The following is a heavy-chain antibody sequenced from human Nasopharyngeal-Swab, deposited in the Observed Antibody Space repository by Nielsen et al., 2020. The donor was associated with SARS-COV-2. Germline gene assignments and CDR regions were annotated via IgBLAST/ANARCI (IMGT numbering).Heavy chain of an antibody. CDR2: IYYSGST. J-gene: IGHJ5*02. D-gene: IGHD3-22*01. CDR3: ARPYYDSSGYDAWFDP. CDR1: GGSISSSSYY. V-gene: IGHV4-39*01. Sequence: SETLSLTCTVSGGSISSSSYYWGWNRQPPGKGREWIGSIYYSGSTYYNPSLKIRVTISVNTYKNHFSLNLSSVTAADTAVYYCARPYYDSSGYDAWFDPWGQGTPVTVSS.